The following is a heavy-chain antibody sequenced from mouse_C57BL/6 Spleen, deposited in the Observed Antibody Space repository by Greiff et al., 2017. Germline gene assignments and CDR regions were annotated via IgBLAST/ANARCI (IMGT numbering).Heavy chain of an antibody. CDR2: IWWGDDK. D-gene: IGHD1-1*01. Sequence: QVTLKVCGPGLLQPSPTLSLSCSFSGFSLSTFGMGVGWIRQPSGKGLEWLAHIWWGDDKYYNPALKSRLTISKDTSKNQVFLKIANVDTADTATYYCARIGDITTPYFDVWGTGTTVTVSS. CDR3: ARIGDITTPYFDV. V-gene: IGHV8-8*01. CDR1: GFSLSTFGMG. J-gene: IGHJ1*03.